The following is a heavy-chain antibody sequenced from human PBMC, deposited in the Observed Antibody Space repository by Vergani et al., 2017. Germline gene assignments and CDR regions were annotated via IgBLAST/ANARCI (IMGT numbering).Heavy chain of an antibody. Sequence: QLQLQESGSGLVKPSQTLSLTCAVSGGSISSGGYSWSWIRQPPGKGLEWIGYIYHSGSTYYNPSLKSRVTIAVDRSKNQFSLKLSSVTAAETAVYYCARGLVTMVRGVPRYGMDVWGQGTTVTGSS. CDR2: IYHSGST. CDR1: GGSISSGGYS. V-gene: IGHV4-30-2*01. CDR3: ARGLVTMVRGVPRYGMDV. J-gene: IGHJ6*02. D-gene: IGHD3-10*01.